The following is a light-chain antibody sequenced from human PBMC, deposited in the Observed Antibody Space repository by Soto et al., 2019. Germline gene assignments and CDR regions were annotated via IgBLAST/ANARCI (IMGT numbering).Light chain of an antibody. CDR2: PNT. CDR3: QCVWL. J-gene: IGLJ2*01. CDR1: SSNIGAGFD. Sequence: QSVLTQPPSVSGAPGQRVTISCTGSSSNIGAGFDVHWYQQFPGTAPKLLIYPNTNRPSGVPDRFSGSKSVTSASLAVTGLQFEDESDDYCQCVWLFGGGTKVTVL. V-gene: IGLV1-40*01.